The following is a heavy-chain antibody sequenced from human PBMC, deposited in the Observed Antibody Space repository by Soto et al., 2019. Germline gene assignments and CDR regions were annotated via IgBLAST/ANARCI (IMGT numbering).Heavy chain of an antibody. V-gene: IGHV1-46*01. CDR3: ARACGGPLLWFGEFTGFDC. Sequence: QVQLVQSGAEVKKPGASVKVSCKASGYTFTSYYIHWVRQAPGQGLEWMATINPSSDFTSYAQEFQGRVTLTKDTPTSTVFMELSGLISEDTAVYHCARACGGPLLWFGEFTGFDCWGQGTLVTVSS. CDR1: GYTFTSYY. D-gene: IGHD3-10*01. J-gene: IGHJ4*02. CDR2: INPSSDFT.